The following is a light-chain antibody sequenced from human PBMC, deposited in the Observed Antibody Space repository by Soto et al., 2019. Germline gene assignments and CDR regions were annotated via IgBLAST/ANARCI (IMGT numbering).Light chain of an antibody. CDR3: AAWDDSLMGFYV. CDR1: SSNIGSNT. Sequence: QSVLTQPPSASGTPGQRVTISCSGSSSNIGSNTVNWYQQLPGTAPKLLIYSNNQRPSGVPDRFSGSKSGTSASLAISGLQSEDEADYYCAAWDDSLMGFYVFGAGTKVTVL. V-gene: IGLV1-44*01. CDR2: SNN. J-gene: IGLJ1*01.